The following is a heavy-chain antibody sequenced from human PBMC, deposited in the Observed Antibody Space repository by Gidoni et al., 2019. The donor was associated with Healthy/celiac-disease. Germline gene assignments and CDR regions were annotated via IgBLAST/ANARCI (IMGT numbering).Heavy chain of an antibody. D-gene: IGHD1-7*01. CDR1: GYTFTSYG. J-gene: IGHJ6*02. CDR3: ASSLTGTLYYYYGMDV. V-gene: IGHV1-18*01. Sequence: QVQLVQSGAEVKKPGASVKVSCKASGYTFTSYGISWVRQAPGQGLEWMGWISAYNGNTNYAQKLQGRVTMTTDTSTSTAYMELRSLRSDDTAVYYCASSLTGTLYYYYGMDVWGQGTTVTVSS. CDR2: ISAYNGNT.